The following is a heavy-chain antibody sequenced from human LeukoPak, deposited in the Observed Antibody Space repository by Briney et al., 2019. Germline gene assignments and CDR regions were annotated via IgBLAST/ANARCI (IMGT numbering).Heavy chain of an antibody. J-gene: IGHJ6*03. V-gene: IGHV1-69*05. Sequence: SVKVSCKASGGTFSSYAISWVRQAPGQGLEWMGGIIPISGTANYAQKFQGRVTITTDESTSTAYMELSSLRSEDTAVYYCARGISYDILTGYYYYYYYMDVWGKGTTVTVSS. CDR1: GGTFSSYA. D-gene: IGHD3-9*01. CDR2: IIPISGTA. CDR3: ARGISYDILTGYYYYYYYMDV.